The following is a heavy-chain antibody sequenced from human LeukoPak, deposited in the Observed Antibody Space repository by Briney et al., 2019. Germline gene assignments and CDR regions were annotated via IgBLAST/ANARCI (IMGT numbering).Heavy chain of an antibody. CDR1: GGTFSSYA. Sequence: SVKVSCKASGGTFSSYAISWVRQAPGQGLEWMGRIIPILGIANYAQKFQGRVTVTADKSTSTAYMELSSLRSEDTAVYYCARSLTGYCSGGSCYRNAFDIWGQGTMVTVSS. CDR3: ARSLTGYCSGGSCYRNAFDI. D-gene: IGHD2-15*01. J-gene: IGHJ3*02. CDR2: IIPILGIA. V-gene: IGHV1-69*04.